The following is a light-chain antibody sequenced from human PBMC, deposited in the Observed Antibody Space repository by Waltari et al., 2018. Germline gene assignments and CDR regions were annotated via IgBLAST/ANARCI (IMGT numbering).Light chain of an antibody. J-gene: IGLJ3*02. CDR1: SSAIGDSNY. CDR2: DVT. Sequence: QSALTQPASVSGSPGQSLTISCTGTSSAIGDSNYVSWYQQHVGKAPNLMIYDVTKRPSGVSYRFSGSKSGNTASLTISGLQAEDEADYYCSSYTGSSTWVFGGGTKLTVL. CDR3: SSYTGSSTWV. V-gene: IGLV2-14*01.